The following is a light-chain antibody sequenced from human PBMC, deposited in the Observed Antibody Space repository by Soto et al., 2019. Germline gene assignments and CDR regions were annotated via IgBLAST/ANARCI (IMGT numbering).Light chain of an antibody. CDR1: QSVGSIY. V-gene: IGKV3-20*01. Sequence: ENVLTQSPGTLSLSPGERGTLSCRASQSVGSIYLAWYQQKPGQAPRLLIYGTSKRARGVPDRFSGSGSGADFALTISRLEPEDFAVYYCQQYGSSPTTFGPGTRLEIK. J-gene: IGKJ5*01. CDR3: QQYGSSPTT. CDR2: GTS.